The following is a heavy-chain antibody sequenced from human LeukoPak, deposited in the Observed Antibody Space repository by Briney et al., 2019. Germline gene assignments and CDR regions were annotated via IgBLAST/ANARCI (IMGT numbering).Heavy chain of an antibody. CDR1: GGSISSYY. D-gene: IGHD3-9*01. V-gene: IGHV4-59*01. J-gene: IGHJ4*02. CDR3: ARAGDYDILTGYRYYFDY. CDR2: IYYSGST. Sequence: SETLSLTCTVSGGSISSYYWSWIRQPPGKGLEWIGYIYYSGSTNYNLSLKSRVTISVDTSKNQFSLKLSSVTAADTAVYYCARAGDYDILTGYRYYFDYWGQGTLVTVSS.